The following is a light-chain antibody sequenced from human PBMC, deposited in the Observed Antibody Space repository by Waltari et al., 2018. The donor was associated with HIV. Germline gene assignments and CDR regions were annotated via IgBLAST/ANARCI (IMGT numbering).Light chain of an antibody. Sequence: QSVLTQPPSASGTPGQRATISCSGSSSTIGSNYVYWYQQLPGTAPKLLLYRNNQRPSGVPDRFSGSKSGTSASLAISGLRSEDEADYYCAAWGNSLSLLFGGGTKLTVL. CDR3: AAWGNSLSLL. V-gene: IGLV1-47*01. CDR2: RNN. J-gene: IGLJ2*01. CDR1: SSTIGSNY.